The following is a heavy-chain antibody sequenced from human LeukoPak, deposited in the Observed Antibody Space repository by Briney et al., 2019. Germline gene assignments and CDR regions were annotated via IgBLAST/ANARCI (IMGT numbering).Heavy chain of an antibody. CDR1: GYTFTSYD. CDR3: ARSGFGSGISFDL. V-gene: IGHV1-8*01. D-gene: IGHD3-10*01. J-gene: IGHJ5*02. CDR2: MNPNRGDT. Sequence: ASVKVSCKASGYTFTSYDINWVRQVTGQGLEWMGWMNPNRGDTGYPQKFQGRVTMTRDTSITTAYMELSSLRSEDTAVYYCARSGFGSGISFDLWGQGTLVTVSS.